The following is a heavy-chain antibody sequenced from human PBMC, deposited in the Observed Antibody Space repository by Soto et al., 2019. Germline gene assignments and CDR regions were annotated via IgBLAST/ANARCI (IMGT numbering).Heavy chain of an antibody. J-gene: IGHJ5*01. Sequence: YAMSWVRQAPGKGLEWVSAISGSGVSTYYGDSVKGRFTISRDNSKNTLYLQMNSLRAEDTAIYYCAKDRGDIVVPFDSWGQGTLVTVSS. V-gene: IGHV3-23*01. D-gene: IGHD2-15*01. CDR3: AKDRGDIVVPFDS. CDR2: ISGSGVST. CDR1: YA.